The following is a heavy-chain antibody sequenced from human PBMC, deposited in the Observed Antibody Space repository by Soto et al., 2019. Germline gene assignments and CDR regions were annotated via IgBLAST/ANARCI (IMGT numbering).Heavy chain of an antibody. CDR2: IYPGDSDT. CDR1: GYSFATYW. CDR3: ARTSMQSRGYSYGHGGMDV. J-gene: IGHJ6*02. D-gene: IGHD5-18*01. V-gene: IGHV5-51*01. Sequence: GESLKISCKGSGYSFATYWIAWVRQMPGKGLEWMGIIYPGDSDTRYSPSFQGQVTISADKSISTVYLQWSSLKASDTAMYYCARTSMQSRGYSYGHGGMDVWGQGTTVTVSS.